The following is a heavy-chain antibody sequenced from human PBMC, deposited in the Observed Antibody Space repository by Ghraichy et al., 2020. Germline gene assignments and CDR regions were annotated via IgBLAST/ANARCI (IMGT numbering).Heavy chain of an antibody. D-gene: IGHD6-13*01. CDR2: ISSGSTTTI. Sequence: GGSLRLSCAGSGFTFSSYSMNWVRQAPGKGLEWVSYISSGSTTTIYYADSVKGRFSISRDNGKNSVYLQMNSLRVEDTGVYYCARHGSSINPNDHWGQGTQVTVSA. CDR1: GFTFSSYS. CDR3: ARHGSSINPNDH. V-gene: IGHV3-48*01. J-gene: IGHJ4*02.